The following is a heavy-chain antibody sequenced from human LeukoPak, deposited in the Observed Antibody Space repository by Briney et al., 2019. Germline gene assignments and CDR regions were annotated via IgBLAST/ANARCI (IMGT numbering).Heavy chain of an antibody. V-gene: IGHV3-7*01. J-gene: IGHJ4*02. CDR2: IKTDGSET. CDR3: VSAIRGSPIDY. Sequence: GGSLRLSCAASGFSFSNYWMGWVRQAPGKGLACVANIKTDGSETYYVDSVKGRFTISRDNAKNSLFLQMNSLRAEDTAIYYCVSAIRGSPIDYWGQGTLVTVSS. D-gene: IGHD3-10*01. CDR1: GFSFSNYW.